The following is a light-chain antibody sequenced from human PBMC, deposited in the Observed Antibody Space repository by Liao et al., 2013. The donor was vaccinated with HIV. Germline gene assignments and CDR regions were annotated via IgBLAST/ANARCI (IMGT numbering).Light chain of an antibody. CDR2: RDN. CDR1: KLGDKF. J-gene: IGLJ3*02. V-gene: IGLV3-1*01. Sequence: SFELTQPPSVSVSPGQTASITCSGDKLGDKFTSWYQQRPGQPPVLVLYRDNQRPSGIPERFSGSSSGNTATLTVSGTQAIDEADYYCQAWDSSTAVFGGGTKLTVL. CDR3: QAWDSSTAV.